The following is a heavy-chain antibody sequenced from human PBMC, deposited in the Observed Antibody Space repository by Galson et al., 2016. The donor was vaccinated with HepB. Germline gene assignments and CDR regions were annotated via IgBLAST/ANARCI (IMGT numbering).Heavy chain of an antibody. J-gene: IGHJ6*02. CDR1: GFSLSNYGVG. CDR3: SHSRRVALVRGANGYYIMDV. CDR2: IYWDDDK. V-gene: IGHV2-5*02. D-gene: IGHD3-10*01. Sequence: PALVKPTQTLTLTCTFSGFSLSNYGVGVGWVRQPPGKAPEWLAFIYWDDDKGYSPSLETRLSISKDTSKNQVVLTVTNMDHVDTGTYYCSHSRRVALVRGANGYYIMDVWDQGTVVSVSS.